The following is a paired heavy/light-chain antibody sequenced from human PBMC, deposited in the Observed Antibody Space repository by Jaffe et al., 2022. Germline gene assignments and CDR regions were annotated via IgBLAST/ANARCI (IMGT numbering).Heavy chain of an antibody. D-gene: IGHD6-13*01. V-gene: IGHV1-18*01. CDR3: ARSSFSWPNWHLDL. J-gene: IGHJ2*01. Sequence: QVQLVQPGAEVKKPGASVKVSCEASGYTFSNYGISWVRQAPGQGLEWMGWISVYNGNTNYAQKLQGRVTMTTDTSTSTAYMELRSLRSDDTAVYYCARSSFSWPNWHLDLWGRGTLVTVSS. CDR2: ISVYNGNT. CDR1: GYTFSNYG.
Light chain of an antibody. CDR3: HQYYSTPYT. J-gene: IGKJ2*01. V-gene: IGKV4-1*01. Sequence: DIVMTQSPDSLAVSLGERATINCKSSESVLYRSNNQNYLAWYQQKPGQPPKLLIYWASTRESGVPGRFSGSGSGTDFTLTISSLQAEDVAVYYCHQYYSTPYTFGQGTKLEIK. CDR1: ESVLYRSNNQNY. CDR2: WAS.